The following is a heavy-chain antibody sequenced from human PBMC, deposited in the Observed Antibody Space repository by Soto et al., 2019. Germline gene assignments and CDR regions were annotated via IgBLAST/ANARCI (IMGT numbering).Heavy chain of an antibody. CDR3: ARDGGRHSGGIDY. Sequence: QVQLVQSGAEVKKPGSSVKVSCKASGGTFSSYSINWVRQAPGQGLEWMGEIIPIFGTANYAQKFQGRVTITADESTSTAYMELSSLSSEDTAVYYCARDGGRHSGGIDYWVQGTLVTVSS. CDR1: GGTFSSYS. CDR2: IIPIFGTA. J-gene: IGHJ4*02. V-gene: IGHV1-69*01. D-gene: IGHD1-26*01.